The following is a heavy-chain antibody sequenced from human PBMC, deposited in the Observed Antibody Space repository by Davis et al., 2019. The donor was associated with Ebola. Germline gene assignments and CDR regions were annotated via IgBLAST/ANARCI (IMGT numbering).Heavy chain of an antibody. J-gene: IGHJ4*02. V-gene: IGHV1-8*01. D-gene: IGHD1-26*01. Sequence: ASVKVSCMASGYTFTSYDINWVRQATGQGLEWMGWMNPNSGNAGYAHKFQGRVTMTRNTSISTAYMELSSLTSEDTAVYYCARGLIMSGSSSNYWGQGTLVTVSS. CDR3: ARGLIMSGSSSNY. CDR2: MNPNSGNA. CDR1: GYTFTSYD.